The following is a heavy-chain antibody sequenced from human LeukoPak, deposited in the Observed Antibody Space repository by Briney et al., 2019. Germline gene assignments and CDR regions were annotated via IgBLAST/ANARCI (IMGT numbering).Heavy chain of an antibody. V-gene: IGHV3-23*01. Sequence: GGSLRLSCAASGFSFSSYAMSWVRQAPGKGLEWVSAISGSGGSTYYADSVKGRFTISRDNSKNTLYLQMNSLRAEDTAVYYCAKGKRGWNYRSDYYYYYMDVWGKGTTVTVSS. D-gene: IGHD1-7*01. CDR1: GFSFSSYA. CDR2: ISGSGGST. J-gene: IGHJ6*03. CDR3: AKGKRGWNYRSDYYYYYMDV.